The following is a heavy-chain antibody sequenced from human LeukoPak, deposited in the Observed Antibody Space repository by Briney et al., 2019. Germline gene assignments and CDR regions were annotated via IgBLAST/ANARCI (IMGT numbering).Heavy chain of an antibody. Sequence: ASVKVSCKASEYTFSDCYVHWGRQAPGQGLEWWGGIGPYRGDMFCAQKFQGRVTMSRDTAINTAYMEVSGRTSDDTAVYYCAAEKKSGGKYGLDYWGQEILVIVSS. CDR3: AAEKKSGGKYGLDY. V-gene: IGHV1-2*02. CDR1: EYTFSDCY. J-gene: IGHJ4*02. CDR2: IGPYRGDM. D-gene: IGHD2-15*01.